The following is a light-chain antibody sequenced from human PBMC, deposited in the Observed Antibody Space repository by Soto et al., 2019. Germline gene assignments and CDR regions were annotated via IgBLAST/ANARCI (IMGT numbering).Light chain of an antibody. Sequence: QSALTKPASGSGPPARSSTISSTGTTRDVGVYDYVSWYQQHPDKAPKLIIFEVRNRPSGVSSRFSGSKSGNTASLTISGLQTEDEADYYCSSYTRSGPVFGGGTKLTVL. V-gene: IGLV2-14*01. CDR2: EVR. CDR3: SSYTRSGPV. CDR1: TRDVGVYDY. J-gene: IGLJ2*01.